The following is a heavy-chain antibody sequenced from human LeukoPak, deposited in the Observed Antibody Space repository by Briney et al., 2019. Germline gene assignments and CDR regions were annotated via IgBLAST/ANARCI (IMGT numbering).Heavy chain of an antibody. D-gene: IGHD2-2*01. CDR2: INPSGGTT. CDR1: GYTFTSYH. Sequence: ASVKVSCKASGYTFTSYHMHWVRQAPGQGLEWMGIINPSGGTTNYAQKFRGRVTMTRDMSTSTVYMELSSLRSGDTAVYYCARDVGEYCSSTNCYASHYWGQGTLVTVSS. CDR3: ARDVGEYCSSTNCYASHY. V-gene: IGHV1-46*01. J-gene: IGHJ4*02.